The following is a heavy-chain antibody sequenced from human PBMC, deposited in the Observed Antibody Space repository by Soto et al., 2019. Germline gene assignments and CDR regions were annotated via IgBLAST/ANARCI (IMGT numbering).Heavy chain of an antibody. CDR1: GGSFSGYY. Sequence: SETLSLTCAVYGGSFSGYYWSWIRQPPGKGLEWIGEINHSGSTNYNPSLKSRVTISVDTSKNQFSLKLSSVTAADTAVYYCARGGRRRDGYNYPFDYWGQGTLVTVSS. J-gene: IGHJ4*02. D-gene: IGHD5-12*01. CDR2: INHSGST. V-gene: IGHV4-34*01. CDR3: ARGGRRRDGYNYPFDY.